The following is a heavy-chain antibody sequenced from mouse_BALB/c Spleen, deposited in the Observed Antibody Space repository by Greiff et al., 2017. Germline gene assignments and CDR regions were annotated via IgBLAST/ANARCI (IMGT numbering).Heavy chain of an antibody. CDR1: GYTFTSYW. D-gene: IGHD2-1*01. CDR2: IYPGDGDT. CDR3: ATHYYGNYFDY. J-gene: IGHJ2*01. Sequence: QVQLKESGAELARPGASVKLSCKASGYTFTSYWMQWVKQRPGQGLEWIGAIYPGDGDTRYTQKFKGKATLTADKSSSTAYMQLSSLASEDSAVYYCATHYYGNYFDYWGQGTTLTVSS. V-gene: IGHV1-87*01.